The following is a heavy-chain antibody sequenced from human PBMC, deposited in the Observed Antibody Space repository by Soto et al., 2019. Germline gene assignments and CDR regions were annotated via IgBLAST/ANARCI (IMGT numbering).Heavy chain of an antibody. CDR3: AREGDDYCSGTRCFQYYGLDV. D-gene: IGHD2-15*01. CDR1: GFTFNSYG. Sequence: QVQLVESGGGVVQPGTSLRLSCTASGFTFNSYGIHWVRQAPGKGLEWLALIEYNAKNRFYADSVKGRFSISRDNSRNTVYLQVNGLRAEDTAVYYCAREGDDYCSGTRCFQYYGLDVWGQGTTVIVSS. CDR2: IEYNAKNR. V-gene: IGHV3-33*05. J-gene: IGHJ6*02.